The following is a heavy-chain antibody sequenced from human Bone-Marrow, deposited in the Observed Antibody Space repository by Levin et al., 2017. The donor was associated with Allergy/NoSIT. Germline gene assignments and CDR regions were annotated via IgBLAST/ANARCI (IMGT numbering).Heavy chain of an antibody. CDR1: GGSITHYY. CDR3: ARGLGSSGLNWFDP. CDR2: IYYTGRT. Sequence: SETLSLTCTVSGGSITHYYWGWIRQPPGKVLEWIGSIYYTGRTYYNQSLKSRVTISVDTSKNHFSLKLTSVTAADTAVYYCARGLGSSGLNWFDPWGQGTLVTVSS. D-gene: IGHD3-22*01. V-gene: IGHV4-59*12. J-gene: IGHJ5*02.